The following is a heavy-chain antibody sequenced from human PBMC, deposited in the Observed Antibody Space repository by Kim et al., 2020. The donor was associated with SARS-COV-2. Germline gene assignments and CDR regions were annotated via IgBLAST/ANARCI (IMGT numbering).Heavy chain of an antibody. D-gene: IGHD1-7*01. CDR1: GGNFSSYA. J-gene: IGHJ6*02. V-gene: IGHV1-69*13. Sequence: SVKVSCKASGGNFSSYAISWVRQAPGQGLEWMGGIIPIFGTANYAQKFQGRVTITADESTSTAYMELSSLRSEDTAVYYCARDKDITGTTSFKDYYYYGMDVWGQGTTVTVSS. CDR3: ARDKDITGTTSFKDYYYYGMDV. CDR2: IIPIFGTA.